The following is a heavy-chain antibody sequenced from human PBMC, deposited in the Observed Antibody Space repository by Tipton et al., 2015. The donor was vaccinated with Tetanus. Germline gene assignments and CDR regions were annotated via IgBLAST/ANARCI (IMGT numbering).Heavy chain of an antibody. D-gene: IGHD6-25*01. CDR2: ISSTSRYI. Sequence: SLRLSCVISGFSFSNYKMNWVRQAPGRGLEWVSSISSTSRYINYADSVKGRFTISRDNAKNSLFLQMNSLRVDDTAVNYCVSGSALDYWGQGTLMTVSS. J-gene: IGHJ4*02. CDR3: VSGSALDY. V-gene: IGHV3-21*01. CDR1: GFSFSNYK.